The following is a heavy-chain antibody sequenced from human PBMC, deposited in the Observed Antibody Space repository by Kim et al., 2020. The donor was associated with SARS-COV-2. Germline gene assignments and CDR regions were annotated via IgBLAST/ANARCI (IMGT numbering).Heavy chain of an antibody. V-gene: IGHV4-34*01. Sequence: TTYTRAIKALVTSSQDTSKNQFSLKVSSVTAADTAVYYCARGFSHLPFDYWGQGTLVTVAS. J-gene: IGHJ4*02. CDR3: ARGFSHLPFDY. CDR2: T.